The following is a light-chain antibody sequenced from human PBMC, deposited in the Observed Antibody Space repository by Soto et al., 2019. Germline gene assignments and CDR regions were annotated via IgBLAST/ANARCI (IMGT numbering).Light chain of an antibody. CDR1: SSNIGTNA. Sequence: QSVLTQPPSASGTPGQRVTISCSGGSSNIGTNAVNWYQQLPGTAPKLLIYTNNQRPSGVPDRFSGSKSGTSASLAISGLQSEDEAEYYCAAWDYSLNGYVFGTGTKVTVL. J-gene: IGLJ1*01. CDR3: AAWDYSLNGYV. V-gene: IGLV1-44*01. CDR2: TNN.